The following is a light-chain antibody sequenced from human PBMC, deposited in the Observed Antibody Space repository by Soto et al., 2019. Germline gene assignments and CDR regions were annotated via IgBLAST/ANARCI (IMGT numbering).Light chain of an antibody. CDR1: SSNIGGNS. CDR2: DDD. J-gene: IGLJ1*01. CDR3: GSWDSSLSAYV. Sequence: QSVMTQPPSVSAAPGQRVTLSCSGSSSNIGGNSVSWYQQLPGTAPKLLIYDDDKRPSGIPDRFSGSKSVTSATLGITGFQTGDEADYYCGSWDSSLSAYVFGTGTKLTVL. V-gene: IGLV1-51*01.